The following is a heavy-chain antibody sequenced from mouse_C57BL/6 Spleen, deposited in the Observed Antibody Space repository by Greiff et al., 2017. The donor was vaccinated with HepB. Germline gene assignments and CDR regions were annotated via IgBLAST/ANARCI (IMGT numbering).Heavy chain of an antibody. D-gene: IGHD2-3*01. CDR3: ARLRDDGPWYFDV. CDR2: INPDSSTI. CDR1: GVDFSRYW. J-gene: IGHJ1*03. Sequence: EADGVDFSRYWMSWVRRAPGKGLEWIGEINPDSSTINYAPSLKDKFIISRDNAKNTLYLQMSKVRSEDTALYYCARLRDDGPWYFDVWGTGTTVTVSS. V-gene: IGHV4-1*01.